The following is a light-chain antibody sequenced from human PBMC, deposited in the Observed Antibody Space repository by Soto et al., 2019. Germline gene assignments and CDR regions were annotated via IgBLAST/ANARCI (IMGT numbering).Light chain of an antibody. V-gene: IGKV3-11*01. CDR1: QSVNTF. Sequence: ETVLTQSPVTLSLSPGERATLSCRASQSVNTFLAWYQQKPGQAPRLLIYDASKRAPGIPVRFSGTGSGADFTLTISSLDPEDFAVYYCQQRDTWPTFGQGTKLEI. CDR3: QQRDTWPT. J-gene: IGKJ2*01. CDR2: DAS.